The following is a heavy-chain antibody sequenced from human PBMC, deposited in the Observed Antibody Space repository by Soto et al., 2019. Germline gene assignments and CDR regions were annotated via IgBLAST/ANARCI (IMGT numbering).Heavy chain of an antibody. CDR2: IGTAGDT. CDR3: ARGDQTHYYYGMDV. Sequence: GGSLRLSCAASGFTFSSYDMHWVRQATGKGLEWVSAIGTAGDTYYPGSVKGRFTISRENAKNSLYLQMNSLRAGDTAVYYCARGDQTHYYYGMDVWGQGTTVTVSS. CDR1: GFTFSSYD. V-gene: IGHV3-13*01. J-gene: IGHJ6*02.